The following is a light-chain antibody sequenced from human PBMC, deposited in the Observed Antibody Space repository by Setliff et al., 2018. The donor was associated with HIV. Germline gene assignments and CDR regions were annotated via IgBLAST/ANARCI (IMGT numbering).Light chain of an antibody. Sequence: QSALTQPASVSGSPGQSITISCTGASTDVVAYNLVSWYQQLPGKAPKVIIYEVSERPSGVSHRFFGSQSGRESSLTIAGLRAEDEADYYCCSYAGSYTFVFGSGTKGTVL. CDR3: CSYAGSYTFV. V-gene: IGLV2-23*02. J-gene: IGLJ1*01. CDR1: STDVVAYNL. CDR2: EVS.